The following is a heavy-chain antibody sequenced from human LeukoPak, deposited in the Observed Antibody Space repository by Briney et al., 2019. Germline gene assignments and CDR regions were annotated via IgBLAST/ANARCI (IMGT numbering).Heavy chain of an antibody. CDR1: GFTFSSYW. J-gene: IGHJ5*01. Sequence: GGSLRLSCTASGFTFSSYWMHWVRQAPGKGLMWVSRINSDGSSITYADSVKGRFTISRDNAKNTLYLQMNSLRAEDTAVYYRAQNYDFWSGYESWGQGTLVTVSS. CDR2: INSDGSSI. D-gene: IGHD3-3*01. V-gene: IGHV3-74*03. CDR3: AQNYDFWSGYES.